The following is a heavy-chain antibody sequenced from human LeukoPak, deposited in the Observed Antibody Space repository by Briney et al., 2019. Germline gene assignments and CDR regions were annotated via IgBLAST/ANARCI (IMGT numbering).Heavy chain of an antibody. J-gene: IGHJ1*01. V-gene: IGHV4-34*01. D-gene: IGHD2-2*01. CDR2: INHSGST. CDR3: ARVVPAAMRAEYFQH. Sequence: SETLSLTCAVYGGSFSGYYWSWIRQPPGKGLEWIGEINHSGSTNYNPSLKSRVTISVDTSKNQFSLKLSSVTAADTAVYCCARVVPAAMRAEYFQHWGQGTLVTVSS. CDR1: GGSFSGYY.